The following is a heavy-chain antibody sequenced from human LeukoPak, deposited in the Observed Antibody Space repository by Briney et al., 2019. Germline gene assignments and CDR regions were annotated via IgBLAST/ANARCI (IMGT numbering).Heavy chain of an antibody. V-gene: IGHV3-74*01. CDR1: GFTFSSNW. CDR2: INSDGSTT. J-gene: IGHJ4*02. CDR3: ANLAVTGPGDY. Sequence: PGGSLRLSCAASGFTFSSNWMHWVRQGPGKGLVWVSRINSDGSTTTYADSVKGRFTISRDNAKNTLYLQMNSLRAEDTAVCYCANLAVTGPGDYWGQGTLVTVSS. D-gene: IGHD6-19*01.